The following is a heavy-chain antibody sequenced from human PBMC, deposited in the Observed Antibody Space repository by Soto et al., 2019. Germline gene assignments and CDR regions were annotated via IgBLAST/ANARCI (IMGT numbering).Heavy chain of an antibody. CDR2: IYTSGST. Sequence: SETLSRTCTVSGGSISSYYWIWIRQPAGKGLEWIGRIYTSGSTNYNPSLKSRVTMSVDTSKNQFSLKLSSVTAADTAVYYCARVRIAARTGAYGMDVWGQGTTVTVSS. CDR3: ARVRIAARTGAYGMDV. V-gene: IGHV4-4*07. CDR1: GGSISSYY. D-gene: IGHD6-6*01. J-gene: IGHJ6*02.